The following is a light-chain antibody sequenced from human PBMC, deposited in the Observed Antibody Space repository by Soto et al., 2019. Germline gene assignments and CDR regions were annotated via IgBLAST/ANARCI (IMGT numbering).Light chain of an antibody. CDR2: WAT. Sequence: DIVMTQSPDSLAVSLGARATINCKSSQSVLYNSDNKNYLVWYQQKPGQPPKLLISWATTRESGVPDRFSGSGSWTDFTLTISSLQAEDVAVYYCQQYYDWPITFGGGTKVEI. CDR1: QSVLYNSDNKNY. J-gene: IGKJ4*01. V-gene: IGKV4-1*01. CDR3: QQYYDWPIT.